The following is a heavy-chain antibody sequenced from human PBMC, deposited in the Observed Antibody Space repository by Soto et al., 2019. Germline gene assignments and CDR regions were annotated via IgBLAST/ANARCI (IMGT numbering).Heavy chain of an antibody. CDR3: ESLHSGGSDSVDV. J-gene: IGHJ3*01. V-gene: IGHV6-1*01. CDR1: GYSVSTNIVT. CDR2: TYYRSKWNN. Sequence: SHTLSVTCVMFGYSVSTNIVTWSCIRHSPSRGIEWLGRTYYRSKWNNSYAVSVKSRITIAPDTSKNQLSLQLNSVSPDDTAMYYCESLHSGGSDSVDVWGQGTMVSVSS. D-gene: IGHD2-15*01.